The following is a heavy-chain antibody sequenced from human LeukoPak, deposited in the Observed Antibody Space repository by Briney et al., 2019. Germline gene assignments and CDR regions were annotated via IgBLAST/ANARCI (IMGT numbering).Heavy chain of an antibody. V-gene: IGHV3-23*01. CDR3: ARGGFYYDGSVLNS. D-gene: IGHD3-22*01. CDR2: ITGSGGGT. J-gene: IGHJ4*02. CDR1: GFTFTNYA. Sequence: PGGSLRLSCAASGFTFTNYAMSWVRQAPGKGLEWVSDITGSGGGTYYADSVKGRFTISRDNSKKTLCLQMNSLRAEDTAVYYCARGGFYYDGSVLNSWGQGTLVTVSS.